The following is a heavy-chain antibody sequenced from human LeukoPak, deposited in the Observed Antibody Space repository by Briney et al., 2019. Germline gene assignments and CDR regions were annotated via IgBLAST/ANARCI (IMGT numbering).Heavy chain of an antibody. CDR2: MYYSGST. Sequence: PSETLSLTCTVSGGSISSYYWSWIRQPPGKGLEWIGYMYYSGSTNYNPSLKSRVTISVDTSKNQFSLKLSSVTAADTAVYYCASLSGTRTFDYWGQGTLVSVSS. CDR1: GGSISSYY. D-gene: IGHD7-27*01. CDR3: ASLSGTRTFDY. V-gene: IGHV4-59*08. J-gene: IGHJ4*02.